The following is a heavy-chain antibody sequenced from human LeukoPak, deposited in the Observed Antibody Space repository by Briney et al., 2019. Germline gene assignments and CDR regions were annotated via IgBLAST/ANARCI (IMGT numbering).Heavy chain of an antibody. CDR2: TYYRSKWHN. J-gene: IGHJ4*02. CDR3: AREEYSSSSGSYYFDY. Sequence: SQTLSLTCAISGDSVSSNSAAWNWIRQSPSRGLEWLGRTYYRSKWHNDYAVSVKSRITINPDTSKNQFSLQLNSVTPEDTAVYYCAREEYSSSSGSYYFDYWGQGTLVTVSS. D-gene: IGHD6-6*01. CDR1: GDSVSSNSAA. V-gene: IGHV6-1*01.